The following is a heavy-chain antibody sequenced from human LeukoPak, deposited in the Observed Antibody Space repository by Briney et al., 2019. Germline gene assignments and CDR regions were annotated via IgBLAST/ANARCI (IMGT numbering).Heavy chain of an antibody. V-gene: IGHV3-48*04. D-gene: IGHD4-17*01. Sequence: PGGSLRLSCAASGFTFSSYSMNWVRQAPGKGLEWVSYISSSSSTIYYADSVKGRFTISRDNAKSSLYLQMNSLRAEDTAVYYCARVRTVTYYYGMDVWGQGTTVTVSS. CDR3: ARVRTVTYYYGMDV. CDR2: ISSSSSTI. J-gene: IGHJ6*02. CDR1: GFTFSSYS.